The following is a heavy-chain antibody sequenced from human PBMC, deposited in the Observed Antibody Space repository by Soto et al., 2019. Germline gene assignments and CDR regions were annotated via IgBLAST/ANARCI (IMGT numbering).Heavy chain of an antibody. J-gene: IGHJ4*02. D-gene: IGHD6-19*01. Sequence: GGSLRLSCAASGFTFSSYAMSWVRQAPGKGLEWVSAIRGSGGSTYYADSGKGRFTISRDNSKNTLYLQMNSLRAEDTAVYYCANPRIAVAAPLQRYFDYWGQGTLVTVSS. CDR1: GFTFSSYA. CDR2: IRGSGGST. CDR3: ANPRIAVAAPLQRYFDY. V-gene: IGHV3-23*01.